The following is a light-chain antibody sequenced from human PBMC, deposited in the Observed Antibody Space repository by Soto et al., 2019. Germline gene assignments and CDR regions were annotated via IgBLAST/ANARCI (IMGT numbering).Light chain of an antibody. V-gene: IGKV1D-16*01. CDR2: GAS. Sequence: DIPMTQSPSSLSASVGDRVTITCRASQDISRWLAWYQQKPEQAPKPLIYGASSLQSGVPSRFSGSGSGTDFTLTISSLQPEDFATYYCQQYKSYPPTFGGGTKVEI. CDR3: QQYKSYPPT. CDR1: QDISRW. J-gene: IGKJ4*01.